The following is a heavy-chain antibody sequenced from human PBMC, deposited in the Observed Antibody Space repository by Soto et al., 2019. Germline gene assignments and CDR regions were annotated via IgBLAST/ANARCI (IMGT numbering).Heavy chain of an antibody. J-gene: IGHJ3*02. Sequence: EVQVLESGGDLVQPGGSLRLTCRGSGFTFSTSSMSWVRQAPGKGLEWVSAISDNSGTRFYADSVKGRFTTSRDNSKDTVYLQMNNLRVEDTALYYCAKGWDASLEDAFDIWGQGTMVTVSS. CDR1: GFTFSTSS. V-gene: IGHV3-23*01. CDR3: AKGWDASLEDAFDI. CDR2: ISDNSGTR. D-gene: IGHD1-26*01.